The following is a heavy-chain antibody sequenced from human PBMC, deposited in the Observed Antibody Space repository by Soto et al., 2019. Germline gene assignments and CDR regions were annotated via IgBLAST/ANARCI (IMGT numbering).Heavy chain of an antibody. J-gene: IGHJ4*02. Sequence: SETLSLTCTVSGGSISSYYWSWIRQPPGKGLEWIGYIYYRGNTNYNPSLKSRVTISVDTSKNQFSLKLSSVTAADTAVYYCARQPGYYDILTGYSTYYFDYWGQGTPVTSPQ. V-gene: IGHV4-59*08. CDR3: ARQPGYYDILTGYSTYYFDY. CDR1: GGSISSYY. D-gene: IGHD3-9*01. CDR2: IYYRGNT.